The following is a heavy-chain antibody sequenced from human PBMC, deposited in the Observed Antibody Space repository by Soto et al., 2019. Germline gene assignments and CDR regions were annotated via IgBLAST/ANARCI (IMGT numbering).Heavy chain of an antibody. Sequence: GGSLRLSCAASGFTFSSYSMNWVRQAPGKGLEWVSSISSSSSYIYYADSVKGRFTISRDNAKNSLYLQMNSLRAEDTAVYYCARGRLFETNYFDYWGQGTLVTVS. CDR3: ARGRLFETNYFDY. D-gene: IGHD1-7*01. J-gene: IGHJ4*02. V-gene: IGHV3-21*01. CDR2: ISSSSSYI. CDR1: GFTFSSYS.